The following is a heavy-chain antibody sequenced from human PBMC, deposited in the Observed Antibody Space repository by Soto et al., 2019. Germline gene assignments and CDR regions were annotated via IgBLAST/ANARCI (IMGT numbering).Heavy chain of an antibody. CDR1: GFTFSNHA. Sequence: EVQLLESGGGLVQPGGSLRLSCAASGFTFSNHAMSWVRQAPGKGLEWVSAISGNGISTYYADSVRGRFTISRDNSKNTLYLQMNRPRADYPAVYYCAREAIAMVRRTNNWFDPWGQGTLVTVST. V-gene: IGHV3-23*01. CDR2: ISGNGIST. J-gene: IGHJ5*02. D-gene: IGHD3-10*01. CDR3: AREAIAMVRRTNNWFDP.